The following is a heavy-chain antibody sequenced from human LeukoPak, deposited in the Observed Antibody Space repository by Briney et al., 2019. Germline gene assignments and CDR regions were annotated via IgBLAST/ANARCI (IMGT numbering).Heavy chain of an antibody. Sequence: ASVKVSCNASGYTFTGYYVHWLRQAPGQGLEWMGWINPYSGGTNYEQTFQGRVTMTRDTSIATVYMELSRLKSDDTAMYYCARAPVASEFDDWGQGAQVTVSS. CDR2: INPYSGGT. CDR3: ARAPVASEFDD. V-gene: IGHV1-2*02. D-gene: IGHD4-23*01. CDR1: GYTFTGYY. J-gene: IGHJ5*02.